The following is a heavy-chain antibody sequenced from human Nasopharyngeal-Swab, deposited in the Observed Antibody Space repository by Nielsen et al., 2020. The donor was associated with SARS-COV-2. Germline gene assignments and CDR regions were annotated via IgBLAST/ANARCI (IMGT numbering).Heavy chain of an antibody. Sequence: SVKVSCKSSGYTFSRNDINWVRQATGQGLEWMGWMNPKSGDVGYAQKFQGRVTMTRNTSPTTAYMELSSLRHEDTAVYYCARGAFGLGHSWFDPWGQGTLVTVSS. CDR2: MNPKSGDV. D-gene: IGHD3-16*01. CDR3: ARGAFGLGHSWFDP. V-gene: IGHV1-8*01. CDR1: GYTFSRND. J-gene: IGHJ5*02.